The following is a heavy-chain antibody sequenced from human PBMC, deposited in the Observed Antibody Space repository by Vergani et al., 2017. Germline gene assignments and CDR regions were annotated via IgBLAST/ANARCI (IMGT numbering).Heavy chain of an antibody. CDR2: ISGSGNST. CDR3: AKRSGDY. J-gene: IGHJ4*02. D-gene: IGHD1-26*01. V-gene: IGHV3-23*01. CDR1: GFTFTNYA. Sequence: EVQLLESGGGLVQPGGSLRLSCAASGFTFTNYAMSWVRQAQGKGLEWVSAISGSGNSTYYADSVKGRFTISRDNSKNTLYLQMNSLRAEDTAIYYCAKRSGDYWGQGTLVTVSS.